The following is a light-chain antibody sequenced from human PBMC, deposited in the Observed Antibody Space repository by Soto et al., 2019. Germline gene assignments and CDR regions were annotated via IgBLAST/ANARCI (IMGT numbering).Light chain of an antibody. V-gene: IGKV3-11*01. Sequence: EMVLTQSPATLSLSPGERATLSCRASQSVSSYLAWYQQKPCQAPRLLIYDASNRATGIPARFSGSGSGTDFALTISSLEPEDFAVYYCQQRSNWPSFGPGTKVDIK. CDR1: QSVSSY. CDR3: QQRSNWPS. J-gene: IGKJ3*01. CDR2: DAS.